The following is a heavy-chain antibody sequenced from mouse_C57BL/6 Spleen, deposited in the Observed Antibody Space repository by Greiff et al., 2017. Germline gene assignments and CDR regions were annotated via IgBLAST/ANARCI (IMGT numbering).Heavy chain of an antibody. J-gene: IGHJ2*01. V-gene: IGHV1-82*01. CDR2: IYPGDGGT. CDR3: ARDEYYFDY. Sequence: QVQLQQSGPELVKPGASVKISCKASGYAFSSSWMNWVKQRPGKGLEWIGRIYPGDGGTNYNGKFKGKATLTADKSSSTAYMQLSSLTSEDSAVYFCARDEYYFDYWGQGTTLTVSS. CDR1: GYAFSSSW.